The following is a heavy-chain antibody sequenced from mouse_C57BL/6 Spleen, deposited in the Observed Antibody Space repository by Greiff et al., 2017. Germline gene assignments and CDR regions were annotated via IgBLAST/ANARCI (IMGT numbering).Heavy chain of an antibody. Sequence: DVKVEESGGGLVKPGGSLTLSCAASGFTFSDYGMHWVRQAPEKGLEWVAYISSGSSTIYYTDTVKGRFTISRDNAKNTLFLQMTRLRSEDTAMFYCARQGFINTLVADYWGQGTSLTVSS. CDR3: ARQGFINTLVADY. V-gene: IGHV5-17*01. D-gene: IGHD1-1*01. J-gene: IGHJ2*02. CDR2: ISSGSSTI. CDR1: GFTFSDYG.